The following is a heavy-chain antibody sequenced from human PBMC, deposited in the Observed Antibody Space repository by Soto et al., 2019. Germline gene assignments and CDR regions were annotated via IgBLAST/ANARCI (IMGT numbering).Heavy chain of an antibody. CDR3: ARDMDGYSYGALDY. CDR1: GFTVSSNY. J-gene: IGHJ4*02. Sequence: EVQLVESGGGLVQPGGSLRLSCAASGFTVSSNYMNWVRQAPGKGLEWVSVIYSGGSTYYADSVKGRFTISRDNSKNTLYLQMNSLRAEDTAVYYGARDMDGYSYGALDYWGQGTLVTVSS. D-gene: IGHD5-18*01. V-gene: IGHV3-66*01. CDR2: IYSGGST.